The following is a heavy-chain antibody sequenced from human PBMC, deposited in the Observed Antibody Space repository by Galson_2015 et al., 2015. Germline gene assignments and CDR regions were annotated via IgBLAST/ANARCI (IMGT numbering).Heavy chain of an antibody. D-gene: IGHD5-18*01. CDR2: ISGSGGST. J-gene: IGHJ4*02. CDR3: AKGSRMGYSYGYGFDY. V-gene: IGHV3-23*01. Sequence: SLRLSCAASGFTFSSYAMSWVCQAPGKGLEWVSGISGSGGSTYYADSVKGRFTISRDNSKNTLYLQMNSLRAEDTAVYYCAKGSRMGYSYGYGFDYWGQGTLVTVSS. CDR1: GFTFSSYA.